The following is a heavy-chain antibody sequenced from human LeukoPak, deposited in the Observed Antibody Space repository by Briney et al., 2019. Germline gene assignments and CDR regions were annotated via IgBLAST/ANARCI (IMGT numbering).Heavy chain of an antibody. Sequence: SGGSLRLSCAASGFTFGSYSMSWVRQAPGKGLEWVSAISGRGGSTYYADSVKGRFTISRDNSKNTLYLQMNSLRAEDTAVFYCAKDIMDYYDSSGYSYDYWGQGTLVTVSS. CDR3: AKDIMDYYDSSGYSYDY. V-gene: IGHV3-23*01. J-gene: IGHJ4*02. D-gene: IGHD3-22*01. CDR1: GFTFGSYS. CDR2: ISGRGGST.